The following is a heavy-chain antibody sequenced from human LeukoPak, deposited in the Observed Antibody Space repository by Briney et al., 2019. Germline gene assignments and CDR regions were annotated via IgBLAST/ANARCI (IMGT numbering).Heavy chain of an antibody. V-gene: IGHV3-43*01. CDR1: GFLYEVFP. CDR3: AKDIKSGDSFDY. Sequence: PGGSLRLLRAVSGFLYEVFPVLCAPHARGKGLEYVCNLTECGGSTYYADSVKGRFTISRDNSKNSLYLEMNSLRTEDTALYYCAKDIKSGDSFDYWGQGTLVTVSS. D-gene: IGHD2-21*02. J-gene: IGHJ4*02. CDR2: LTECGGST.